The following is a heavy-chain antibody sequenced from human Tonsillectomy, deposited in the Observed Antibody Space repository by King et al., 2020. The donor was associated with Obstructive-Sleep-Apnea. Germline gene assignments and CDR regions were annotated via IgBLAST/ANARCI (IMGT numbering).Heavy chain of an antibody. D-gene: IGHD4-17*01. CDR3: ATVPVATATYYFDY. CDR1: GYTFTGYF. CDR2: INLNSDGT. V-gene: IGHV1-2*02. J-gene: IGHJ4*02. Sequence: VQLVESGAEVKKPGASVKVSCKASGYTFTGYFIHWVRQGPGQGLEWMGWINLNSDGTNYAQKFQGRVTMTRDTSISTAYMELSRLRSDDTAVYYCATVPVATATYYFDYWGQGTLVTVSS.